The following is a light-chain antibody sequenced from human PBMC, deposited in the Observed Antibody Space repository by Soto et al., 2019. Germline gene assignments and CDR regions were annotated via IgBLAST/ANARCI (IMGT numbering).Light chain of an antibody. V-gene: IGLV2-14*01. CDR3: SSYTTSSTLLYV. Sequence: QSVLTQPASVSGSPGQSITISCTGTSSDVGGYNYVSWYQQHPGKAPKLMIYAVSNRPSGVSTRFSGSKSGNTAYLTISGLQAEDEADYHCSSYTTSSTLLYVFGTGTKLTVL. CDR1: SSDVGGYNY. CDR2: AVS. J-gene: IGLJ1*01.